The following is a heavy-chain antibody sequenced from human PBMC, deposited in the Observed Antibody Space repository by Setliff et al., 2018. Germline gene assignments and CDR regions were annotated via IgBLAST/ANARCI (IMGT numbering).Heavy chain of an antibody. D-gene: IGHD2-21*02. CDR1: GYTFTSYY. J-gene: IGHJ4*02. CDR2: INPSGGST. CDR3: ARDRAIVVVTATGTLNY. Sequence: ASVKVSCKASGYTFTSYYMHWVRQAPGQGLEWMGIINPSGGSTGYAQKFQGRVTMTRDTSTSTVYMELSSLRSEDTAVYYCARDRAIVVVTATGTLNYWGQGTLVTVSS. V-gene: IGHV1-46*01.